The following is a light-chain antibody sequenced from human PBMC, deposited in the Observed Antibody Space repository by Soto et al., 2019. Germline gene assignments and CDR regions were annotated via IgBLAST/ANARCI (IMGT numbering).Light chain of an antibody. CDR2: HAS. V-gene: IGKV1-27*01. CDR1: QGISNY. Sequence: DIQMTQSPSSLSASIGDRVTITCRASQGISNYLAWYQEKPGKAPELLIYHASTLQSGVPSRFSGSGSGTDLTLTISSLQPEDVATYYCQNYNNFLFTFGPGTKVDIK. CDR3: QNYNNFLFT. J-gene: IGKJ3*01.